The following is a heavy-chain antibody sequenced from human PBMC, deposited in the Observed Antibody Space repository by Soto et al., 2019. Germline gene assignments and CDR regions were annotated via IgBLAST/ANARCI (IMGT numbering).Heavy chain of an antibody. CDR2: IYYSGST. CDR1: GGSISSGGYF. V-gene: IGHV4-31*03. J-gene: IGHJ6*02. D-gene: IGHD6-6*01. CDR3: AREGAAPYYYDGMDV. Sequence: QVQLQESGPGLVKPSQTLSLTCTVSGGSISSGGYFWSWIRQHPGKGLEWIGFIYYSGSTYYNPSLQSRVTISVDTSKNQFSLKLSSVTAADTAVYYCAREGAAPYYYDGMDVWGQGTTVTVSS.